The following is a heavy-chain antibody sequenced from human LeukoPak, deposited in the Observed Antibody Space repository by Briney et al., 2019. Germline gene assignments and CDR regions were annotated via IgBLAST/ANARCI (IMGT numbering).Heavy chain of an antibody. Sequence: ASVKVSCKASGYTFTSYAMHWVRQAPGQRLEWMGWINAGNGNTKYSQKFQGRVTITRATSASTAYMELSSLRSEDTAVYYCAGARNYDILTGYYRYFNYWGQGTLVTVSS. CDR3: AGARNYDILTGYYRYFNY. D-gene: IGHD3-9*01. CDR2: INAGNGNT. J-gene: IGHJ4*02. CDR1: GYTFTSYA. V-gene: IGHV1-3*01.